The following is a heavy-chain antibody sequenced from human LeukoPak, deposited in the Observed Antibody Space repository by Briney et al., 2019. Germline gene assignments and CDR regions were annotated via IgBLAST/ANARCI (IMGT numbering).Heavy chain of an antibody. D-gene: IGHD3-10*01. V-gene: IGHV4-31*03. CDR2: IYYSGST. CDR3: ARDSLSPNYYGSGSND. Sequence: SETLSLTCTVSGGSISSGGYYWSWIRQHPGKGLEWIGYIYYSGSTYYNPSLKSRVTISVDTSKNQFSLKLSSVTAADTAVYYCARDSLSPNYYGSGSNDWGQGTLVTVSS. J-gene: IGHJ4*02. CDR1: GGSISSGGYY.